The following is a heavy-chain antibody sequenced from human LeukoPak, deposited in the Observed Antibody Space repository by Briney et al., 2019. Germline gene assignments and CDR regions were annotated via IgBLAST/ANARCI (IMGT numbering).Heavy chain of an antibody. CDR2: IIPILGIA. D-gene: IGHD1-20*01. J-gene: IGHJ6*03. Sequence: GASVKVSCKASGYTFTSYDINWVRQAPGQGLEWMGRIIPILGIANYAQKFQGRVTITADKSTSTAYMELSSLRSEDTAVYYCARGGNWNPRGFGYYYYMDVWGKGTTVTVSS. CDR3: ARGGNWNPRGFGYYYYMDV. V-gene: IGHV1-69*04. CDR1: GYTFTSYD.